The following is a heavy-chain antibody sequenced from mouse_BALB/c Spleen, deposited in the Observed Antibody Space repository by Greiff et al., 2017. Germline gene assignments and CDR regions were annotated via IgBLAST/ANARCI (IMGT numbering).Heavy chain of an antibody. V-gene: IGHV5-12-2*01. D-gene: IGHD2-1*01. CDR3: ARHYGNSAWFAY. CDR2: ISNGGGST. Sequence: EVKLEESGGGLVQPGGSLKLSCAASGFTFSSYTMSWVRQTPEKRLEWVAYISNGGGSTYYPDTVKGRFTISRDNAKNTLYLQMSSLKSEDTAMYYCARHYGNSAWFAYWGQGTLVTVSA. J-gene: IGHJ3*01. CDR1: GFTFSSYT.